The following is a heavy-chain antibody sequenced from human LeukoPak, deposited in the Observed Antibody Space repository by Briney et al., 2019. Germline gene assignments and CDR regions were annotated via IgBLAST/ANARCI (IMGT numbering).Heavy chain of an antibody. CDR2: IYASGNT. CDR1: GFTVSSIC. D-gene: IGHD1-14*01. J-gene: IGHJ4*02. CDR3: ARDGSRRGFDY. Sequence: GGSLRLSCAASGFTVSSICMSWVRQAPGKGLDWLSVIYASGNTYYADSVKGRFTISRDNSKNTVYLQMDSLRAEDTAVYYCARDGSRRGFDYWGQGTLVTVSS. V-gene: IGHV3-53*01.